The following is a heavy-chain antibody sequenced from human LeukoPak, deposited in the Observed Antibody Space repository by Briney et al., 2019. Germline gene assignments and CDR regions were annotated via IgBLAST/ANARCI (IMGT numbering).Heavy chain of an antibody. D-gene: IGHD3-10*01. J-gene: IGHJ5*02. Sequence: GGSLRLSCVASGFSFSSYSMNWVRQAPGKGPEWVATIKEDGTEKYYVDSVKGRFTISRDNAKNSLSLQMSTLRAEDTAVYYCATGGSGSSWGQGTLVTVSS. V-gene: IGHV3-7*04. CDR1: GFSFSSYS. CDR2: IKEDGTEK. CDR3: ATGGSGSS.